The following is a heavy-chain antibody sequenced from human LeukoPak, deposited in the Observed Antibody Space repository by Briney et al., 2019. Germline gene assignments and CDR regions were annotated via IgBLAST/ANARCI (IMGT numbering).Heavy chain of an antibody. Sequence: SETLSLTCTVSGGSISSYYWSWIRQPPGKGLEWIGYIYYSGSTNYNPSLKSRVTISVNTSKNQFSLKLSSVTAADTALYYCARSRGYFDYWGQGTLVTVSS. CDR2: IYYSGST. J-gene: IGHJ4*02. V-gene: IGHV4-59*01. D-gene: IGHD6-13*01. CDR1: GGSISSYY. CDR3: ARSRGYFDY.